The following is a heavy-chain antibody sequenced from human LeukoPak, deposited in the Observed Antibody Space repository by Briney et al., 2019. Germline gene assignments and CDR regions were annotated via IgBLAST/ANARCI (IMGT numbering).Heavy chain of an antibody. CDR2: ISCSSTI. CDR3: ARDLGH. J-gene: IGHJ1*01. V-gene: IGHV3-48*02. CDR1: GFTFSNYD. Sequence: GGSLRLSCAASGFTFSNYDMNWVRQAPGRGLEWISYISCSSTIYYADSVKGRFTISRDNAKNSLYLQMNSLRDEDTAMYYCARDLGHWGQGTLVTVSS.